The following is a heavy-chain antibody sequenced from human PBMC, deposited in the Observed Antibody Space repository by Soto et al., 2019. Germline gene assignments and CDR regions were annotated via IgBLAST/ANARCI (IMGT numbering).Heavy chain of an antibody. CDR1: GFTFSSYA. CDR3: ARPDYDSGSYPDY. CDR2: ISYDGSNK. V-gene: IGHV3-30-3*01. J-gene: IGHJ4*02. Sequence: QVQLVESGGGVVQPGRSLRLSCAASGFTFSSYAMQWVRQAPGKGLEWVAVISYDGSNKYYADSVKGRFTISRDNSKNTLYLQMNSLRAKDTAVYYCARPDYDSGSYPDYWGQGTLVTVSS. D-gene: IGHD3-10*01.